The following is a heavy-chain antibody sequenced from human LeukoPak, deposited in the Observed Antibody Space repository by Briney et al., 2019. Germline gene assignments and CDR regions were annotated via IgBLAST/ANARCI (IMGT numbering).Heavy chain of an antibody. CDR2: IFHRGST. J-gene: IGHJ4*02. CDR1: GGSISSTNW. Sequence: SSETLSLTCAVSGGSISSTNWWSWVRQPPGKGLEWIGEIFHRGSTNYNPSLKSRVTISVDKSKNQFSLKLTSVSAADTAVYYCARGKSQRPDYWGQGTLVTVSS. D-gene: IGHD6-25*01. V-gene: IGHV4-4*02. CDR3: ARGKSQRPDY.